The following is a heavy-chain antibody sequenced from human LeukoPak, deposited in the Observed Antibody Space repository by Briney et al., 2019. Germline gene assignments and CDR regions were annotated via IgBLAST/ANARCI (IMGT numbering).Heavy chain of an antibody. J-gene: IGHJ5*02. CDR1: GFTVSSNY. D-gene: IGHD3-22*01. Sequence: GGSLRLSCAASGFTVSSNYMSWVRQAPGKGLEWVSVIYSGGSTYYADSVKGRFTISRDNSKNTLYLQMNSLRAEDTAIYYCAKDLYYDSSNFWDNWFDPWGQGTLVTVSS. CDR2: IYSGGST. CDR3: AKDLYYDSSNFWDNWFDP. V-gene: IGHV3-66*01.